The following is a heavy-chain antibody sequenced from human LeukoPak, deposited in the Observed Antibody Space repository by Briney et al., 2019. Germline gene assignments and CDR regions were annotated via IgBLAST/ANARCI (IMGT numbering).Heavy chain of an antibody. CDR2: SRSKAHTYTT. V-gene: IGHV3-72*01. J-gene: IGHJ4*02. Sequence: PGGALRLSCAAAGFTFSDYYMDWVRQAPGKGLEWVGRSRSKAHTYTTEYAASVKGRSTISRDDSKNSLYLQMNSLKTEDTAVYYCARGYSSGYYGFDYWGQGTLVTVSS. CDR3: ARGYSSGYYGFDY. D-gene: IGHD6-19*01. CDR1: GFTFSDYY.